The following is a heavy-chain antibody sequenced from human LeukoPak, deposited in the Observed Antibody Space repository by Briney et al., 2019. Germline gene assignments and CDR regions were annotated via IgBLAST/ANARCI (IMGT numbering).Heavy chain of an antibody. CDR1: GVFFSGYY. CDR3: ARVYYYGSGSYYNDY. D-gene: IGHD3-10*01. J-gene: IGHJ4*02. CDR2: ISHGGST. V-gene: IGHV4-34*01. Sequence: SETLTLTCAVYGVFFSGYYWSWIRQPPGKGLEWIGEISHGGSTNYNPSLKSRVTISVDTSKNQFSLKLSSVTAADTAVYYCARVYYYGSGSYYNDYWGQGTLVTVSS.